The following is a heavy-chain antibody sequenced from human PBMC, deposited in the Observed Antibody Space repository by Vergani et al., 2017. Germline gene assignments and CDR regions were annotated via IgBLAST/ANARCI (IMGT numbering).Heavy chain of an antibody. CDR1: GFTFSSYS. CDR2: ISGSGGST. CDR3: AKDRVVFGVVKGDWYFDL. V-gene: IGHV3-23*04. D-gene: IGHD3-3*01. J-gene: IGHJ2*01. Sequence: EVQLVESGGGLVQPGGSLRLSCAASGFTFSSYSMRWVRQAPGKGLGWVSAISGSGGSTYYADSVKGRFTISRDNSKNTLYLQMNSLRAEDTAVYYCAKDRVVFGVVKGDWYFDLWGRGTLVTVSS.